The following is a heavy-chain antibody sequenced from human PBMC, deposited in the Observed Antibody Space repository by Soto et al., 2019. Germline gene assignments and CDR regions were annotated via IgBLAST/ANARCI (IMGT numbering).Heavy chain of an antibody. J-gene: IGHJ5*02. CDR1: GFTFSSYA. Sequence: EVQLLESGGGLVQPGGSLRLSCAASGFTFSSYAMSWVRQAPGKGLEWVSAISGSGGSTYYAESVKGRFTISRDNSKNTLYLQMNSLRAEDTAVYYCAKTTMVRGIIINPNWFDPWGQGTLVTVSS. CDR2: ISGSGGST. D-gene: IGHD3-10*01. CDR3: AKTTMVRGIIINPNWFDP. V-gene: IGHV3-23*01.